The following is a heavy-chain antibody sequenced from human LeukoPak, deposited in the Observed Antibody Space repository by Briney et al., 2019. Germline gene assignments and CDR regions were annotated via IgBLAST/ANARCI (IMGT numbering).Heavy chain of an antibody. Sequence: PGGSLRLSCAASGFTFSNYWMSWVRLAPGKGLEWVANIKEDGSEKYYVDSVKGRFTISRDNAKNSLYLQMNSLRAEDTAVYYCASGVVVVAPDTFDIWGQGTMVTVSS. V-gene: IGHV3-7*01. CDR2: IKEDGSEK. D-gene: IGHD2-15*01. J-gene: IGHJ3*02. CDR3: ASGVVVVAPDTFDI. CDR1: GFTFSNYW.